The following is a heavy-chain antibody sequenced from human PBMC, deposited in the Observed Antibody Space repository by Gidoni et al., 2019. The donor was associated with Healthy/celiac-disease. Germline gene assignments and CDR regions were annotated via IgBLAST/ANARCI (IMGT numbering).Heavy chain of an antibody. D-gene: IGHD6-19*01. CDR3: AKGHEQWLVSYYYYYGMDV. J-gene: IGHJ6*02. V-gene: IGHV3-23*01. Sequence: EVQLLESGGGLVQPGGSLRLSCSASGFTFSSYAMSWVRQAPGKGLEWVSAISGSGGSTYYADSVKGRFTISRDNSKNTLYLQMNSLRAEDTAVYYCAKGHEQWLVSYYYYYGMDVWGQGTTVTVSS. CDR1: GFTFSSYA. CDR2: ISGSGGST.